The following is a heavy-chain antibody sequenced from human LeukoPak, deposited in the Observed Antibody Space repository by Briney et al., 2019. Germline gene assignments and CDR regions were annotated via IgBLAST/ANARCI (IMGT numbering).Heavy chain of an antibody. CDR3: ARGTVDYIVATTSFEY. V-gene: IGHV1-69*13. Sequence: SVKVSCKASGGTFSTYVISWVRQAPGQGLEWMGGVIPMVGTPNYAQKFQGRLTITADESTSTVYMELSSLRSEDTAVYYCARGTVDYIVATTSFEYWGQGTLVTVPS. J-gene: IGHJ4*02. D-gene: IGHD5-12*01. CDR1: GGTFSTYV. CDR2: VIPMVGTP.